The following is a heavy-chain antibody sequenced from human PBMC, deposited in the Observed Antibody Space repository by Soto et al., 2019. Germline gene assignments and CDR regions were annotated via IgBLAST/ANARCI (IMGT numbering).Heavy chain of an antibody. D-gene: IGHD3-16*01. CDR3: TKGAHLDF. Sequence: GGSLRLSCAASGLTFSIAWMNWVRQAPGKGLEWVGRIKSNSDGATTDYAAPVKGRFTISRDDSKNTLYLQMNSLKTEDTAVYYCTKGAHLDFWGPGTLVTVSS. J-gene: IGHJ4*02. CDR2: IKSNSDGATT. CDR1: GLTFSIAW. V-gene: IGHV3-15*07.